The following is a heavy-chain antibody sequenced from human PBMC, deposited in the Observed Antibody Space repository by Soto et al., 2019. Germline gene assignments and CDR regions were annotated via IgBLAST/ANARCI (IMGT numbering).Heavy chain of an antibody. CDR2: IKSKTDGGTT. Sequence: GGSLRLSCAASGFAFSNAWMSWVRQAPGKGLEWVGRIKSKTDGGTTDYAAPVKGRFTISRDDSKNTLYLQMNSLKTEDTAVYYCTTDTSLYDSSGYPSYWGQGTLVTVSS. V-gene: IGHV3-15*01. J-gene: IGHJ4*02. CDR3: TTDTSLYDSSGYPSY. D-gene: IGHD3-22*01. CDR1: GFAFSNAW.